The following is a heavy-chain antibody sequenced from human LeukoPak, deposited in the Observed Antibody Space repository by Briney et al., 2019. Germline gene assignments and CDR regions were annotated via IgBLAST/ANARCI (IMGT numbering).Heavy chain of an antibody. J-gene: IGHJ4*02. Sequence: SETLSLTCTVSGGSISSYYWSWIRQPPGKGLEWIGYIYYSGSTNYNPSLKSRVTISVDTSKNQFSLKLSSVTAADTAVYYCARRLERREYYFDYWGQGTLVTVSS. CDR1: GGSISSYY. V-gene: IGHV4-59*12. CDR2: IYYSGST. D-gene: IGHD1-1*01. CDR3: ARRLERREYYFDY.